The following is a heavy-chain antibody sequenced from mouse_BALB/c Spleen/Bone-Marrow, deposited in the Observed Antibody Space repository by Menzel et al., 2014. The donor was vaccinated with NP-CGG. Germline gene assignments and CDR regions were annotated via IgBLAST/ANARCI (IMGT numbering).Heavy chain of an antibody. Sequence: EVKVVESGGGLVQPGGSMKLSCVASGFTFSSYWMSWVRQSPEKGLEWVAEVRLKSDNYATHYAESVKGKFTISRDDSKSRLYLQMNSLRAEDTGIYYCRYYGYYFDYWGQGTTLTVFS. CDR2: VRLKSDNYAT. D-gene: IGHD1-2*01. J-gene: IGHJ2*01. CDR1: GFTFSSYW. V-gene: IGHV6-6*02. CDR3: RYYGYYFDY.